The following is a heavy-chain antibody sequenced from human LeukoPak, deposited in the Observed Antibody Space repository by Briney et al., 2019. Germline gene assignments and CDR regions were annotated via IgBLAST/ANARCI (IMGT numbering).Heavy chain of an antibody. J-gene: IGHJ3*02. V-gene: IGHV3-7*01. CDR1: GFIFRSHW. CDR2: IKPDGIDK. Sequence: GGSLRLSCVGSGFIFRSHWVDWVRQSPGKGLEWVANIKPDGIDKYYVDSARGRFTVSRDNAKNSAFLQMTSLRAEDTAIYYCATISAQTFDIWGQGTLVSVSS. D-gene: IGHD5-24*01. CDR3: ATISAQTFDI.